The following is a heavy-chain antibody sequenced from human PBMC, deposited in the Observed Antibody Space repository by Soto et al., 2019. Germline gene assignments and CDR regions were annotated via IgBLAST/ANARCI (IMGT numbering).Heavy chain of an antibody. V-gene: IGHV1-69*13. CDR3: ARGKRGITIFGAYYYYGMDV. CDR1: GGTFSSYA. J-gene: IGHJ6*02. Sequence: VKVSCKASGGTFSSYAISWVRQAPVQGLEWMGGIIPIFGTANYAQKFQGRVTITADESTSTAYMELSSLRSEDTAVYYCARGKRGITIFGAYYYYGMDVWGQGTTVTVSS. D-gene: IGHD3-3*01. CDR2: IIPIFGTA.